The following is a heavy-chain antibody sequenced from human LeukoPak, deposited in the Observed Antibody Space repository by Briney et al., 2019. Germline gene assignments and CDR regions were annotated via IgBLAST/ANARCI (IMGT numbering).Heavy chain of an antibody. CDR1: GFPFNGYS. V-gene: IGHV3-30*04. CDR3: ARDRHVYYDILTGYASYFEY. Sequence: GGSLRLSCAASGFPFNGYSIHWVRQAPGKGLESVAVIFYDGIDKYFADSVKGRFTISRDNSKNTLYLQMNSLRPEDTAVYYCARDRHVYYDILTGYASYFEYWGQGALVTVSS. J-gene: IGHJ4*02. D-gene: IGHD3-9*01. CDR2: IFYDGIDK.